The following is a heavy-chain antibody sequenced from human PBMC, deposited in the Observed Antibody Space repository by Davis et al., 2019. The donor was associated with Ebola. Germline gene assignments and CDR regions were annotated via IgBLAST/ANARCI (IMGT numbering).Heavy chain of an antibody. Sequence: PSETLSLTCTVSGGSISSYYWSWIRQPPGKGLEWVGYICYSGSTNYNPAPKNRVTITVDTSKNQFSLKLSSVTAADTAVYYCARNHRFPYESSGWDNWFDPWGQGTLVTVSS. CDR2: ICYSGST. V-gene: IGHV4-59*01. CDR1: GGSISSYY. J-gene: IGHJ5*02. D-gene: IGHD6-19*01. CDR3: ARNHRFPYESSGWDNWFDP.